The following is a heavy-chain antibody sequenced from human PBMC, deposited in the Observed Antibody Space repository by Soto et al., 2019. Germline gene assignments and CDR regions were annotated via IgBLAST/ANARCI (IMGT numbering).Heavy chain of an antibody. Sequence: SETLSLTCTVSGDSVSKYYWNWIRQPAGKGLEWIGRIYTTRSPNYNPSLKSRVTMSVDTSKNQFSLKLNLSSVTAADTAVYFCGRLKGGNTVDSWGPGTLVTVSS. CDR1: GDSVSKYY. CDR2: IYTTRSP. J-gene: IGHJ4*02. D-gene: IGHD2-15*01. CDR3: GRLKGGNTVDS. V-gene: IGHV4-4*07.